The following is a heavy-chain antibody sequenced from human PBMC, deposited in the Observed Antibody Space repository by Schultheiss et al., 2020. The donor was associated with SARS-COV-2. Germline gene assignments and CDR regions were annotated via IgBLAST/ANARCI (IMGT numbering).Heavy chain of an antibody. CDR3: ARDTRLLRYFDWLSDAFDI. D-gene: IGHD3-9*01. Sequence: GGSLRLSCAASGFTFSSYWMSWVRQAPGKGLEWVANIKQDGSEKYYVDSVKGRFTISRDNAKNSLYLQMNSLRAEDTAVYYCARDTRLLRYFDWLSDAFDIWGQGTMVTVSS. V-gene: IGHV3-7*01. CDR2: IKQDGSEK. J-gene: IGHJ3*02. CDR1: GFTFSSYW.